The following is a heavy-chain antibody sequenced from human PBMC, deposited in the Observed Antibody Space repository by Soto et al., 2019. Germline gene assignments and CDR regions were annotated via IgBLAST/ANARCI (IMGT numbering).Heavy chain of an antibody. CDR1: GFTFSSYG. D-gene: IGHD3-16*02. Sequence: QVQLVESGGGVVQPGRSLRLSCAASGFTFSSYGMHWVRQAPGKGLEWVAVISYDGSNKYYADSVKGRFTISRDNSKNTLYLQMNSLRAEDTAVYYCAKDPTTYYDYVWGSYRPDYWGQGTLVTVSS. CDR2: ISYDGSNK. J-gene: IGHJ4*02. CDR3: AKDPTTYYDYVWGSYRPDY. V-gene: IGHV3-30*18.